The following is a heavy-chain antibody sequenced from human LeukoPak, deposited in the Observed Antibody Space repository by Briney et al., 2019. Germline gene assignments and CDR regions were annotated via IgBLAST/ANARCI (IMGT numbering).Heavy chain of an antibody. J-gene: IGHJ3*02. CDR1: GFTFSSYA. V-gene: IGHV3-30-3*01. CDR2: ISYDGSNK. Sequence: GRSLRLSCAASGFTFSSYAVHWVRQAPGKGLEWVAVISYDGSNKYYADSVKGRFTISRDNSKNALYLQMNSLRAEDTAVYYCARDPWGYGPGAFDIWGQGTMVTVSS. CDR3: ARDPWGYGPGAFDI. D-gene: IGHD3-16*01.